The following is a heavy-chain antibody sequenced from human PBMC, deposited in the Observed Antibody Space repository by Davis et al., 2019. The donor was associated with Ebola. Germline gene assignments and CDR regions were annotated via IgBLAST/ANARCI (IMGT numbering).Heavy chain of an antibody. J-gene: IGHJ3*02. CDR2: IKSKTDGGTT. V-gene: IGHV3-15*01. Sequence: GESLKISCAASGFTFSNAWMSWVRQAPGKGLEWVGRIKSKTDGGTTDYAAPVKGRFTISRDDSKNTLYLQMNSLKTEDTAVYYCTTDKRATYYYDSSGYYDTLDAFDIWGQGTMVTVSS. CDR3: TTDKRATYYYDSSGYYDTLDAFDI. CDR1: GFTFSNAW. D-gene: IGHD3-22*01.